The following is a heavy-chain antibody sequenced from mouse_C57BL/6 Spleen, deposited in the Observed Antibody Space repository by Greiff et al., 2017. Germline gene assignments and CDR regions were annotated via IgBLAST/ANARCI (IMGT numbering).Heavy chain of an antibody. Sequence: VQLQQPGAELVMPGASVKLSCKASGYTFTSYWMHWVKQRPGQGLEWIGEIDPSDSYTNYNQKFKGKSTLTVDKSSSTAYMPLSSLTSEDSAVYYCARGGVGSSYRFDYWGQGTTLTVSS. D-gene: IGHD1-1*01. V-gene: IGHV1-69*01. CDR3: ARGGVGSSYRFDY. CDR1: GYTFTSYW. J-gene: IGHJ2*01. CDR2: IDPSDSYT.